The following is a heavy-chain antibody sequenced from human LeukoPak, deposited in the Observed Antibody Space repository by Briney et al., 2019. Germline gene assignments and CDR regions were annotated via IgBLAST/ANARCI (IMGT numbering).Heavy chain of an antibody. D-gene: IGHD5-18*01. CDR2: IYYSDYT. CDR1: GGSISSSSYY. Sequence: TSETLSLTCTVSGGSISSSSYYWGWIRQPPGKGLEWIGSIYYSDYTYYNPSLKSRVTISVDTSNNHFSLKLSSVTAADTAVYYCARNSYGNNNWFDPWGQGTLVTVSS. CDR3: ARNSYGNNNWFDP. V-gene: IGHV4-39*02. J-gene: IGHJ5*02.